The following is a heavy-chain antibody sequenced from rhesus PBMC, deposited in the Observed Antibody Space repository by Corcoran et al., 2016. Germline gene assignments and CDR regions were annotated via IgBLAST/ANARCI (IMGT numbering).Heavy chain of an antibody. J-gene: IGHJ4*01. Sequence: EVQLVESGGGLAKPGGSLRLSCAASGVTCRVYYIPWGRQGSGQGVVWVYRICSGGGSTVYADSVKSRFTISRENAKTTLYLQMDSLRAEGTAVYYCARGDRGSIVYWGQGVLVTVSS. CDR1: GVTCRVYY. D-gene: IGHD3-16*01. CDR2: ICSGGGST. CDR3: ARGDRGSIVY. V-gene: IGHV3-59*01.